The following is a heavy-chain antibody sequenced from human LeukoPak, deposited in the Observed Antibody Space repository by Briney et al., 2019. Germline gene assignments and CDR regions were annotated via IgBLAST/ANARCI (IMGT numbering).Heavy chain of an antibody. CDR3: ANGAVDSPINIYH. Sequence: PGGSLRLSCTASGFIFKEYNLHWVRQAPGKSLEWVSLINWDGGSTYYAGSVQGRFTISRDNNKSSLYLQMDSLTTEDTAFYYCANGAVDSPINIYHSGQGTLVTVSS. J-gene: IGHJ5*02. V-gene: IGHV3-43*01. CDR1: GFIFKEYN. D-gene: IGHD1-14*01. CDR2: INWDGGST.